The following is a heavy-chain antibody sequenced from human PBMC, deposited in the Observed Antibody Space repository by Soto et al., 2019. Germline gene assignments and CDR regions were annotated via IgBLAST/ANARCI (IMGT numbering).Heavy chain of an antibody. CDR2: VYYSGSA. CDR1: GGSVSNNSYY. CDR3: ARRPLVRGIIPYYFDY. Sequence: QLQLLESGPGLVKPSETLSLTCTVSGGSVSNNSYYWGWIRQPPGKRLEWIGSVYYSGSAYYNPALKSRLTITVDTSMYPFTRKLSSVTAADTAIYYCARRPLVRGIIPYYFDYWGQGTLVTVSS. V-gene: IGHV4-39*02. J-gene: IGHJ4*02. D-gene: IGHD3-10*01.